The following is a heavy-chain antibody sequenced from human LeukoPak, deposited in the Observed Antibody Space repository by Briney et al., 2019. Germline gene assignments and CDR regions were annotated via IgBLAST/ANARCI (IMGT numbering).Heavy chain of an antibody. CDR2: IYHSGST. CDR1: GYSISSGYY. V-gene: IGHV4-38-2*02. D-gene: IGHD3-9*01. Sequence: SETLSLTCTVSGYSISSGYYWGWIRQPPGKGLEWIGSIYHSGSTYYNPSLKSRVTISVDTSKNQFSLKLSSVTAADTAVYYCARRVLTGYYTNWFDPWGQGTLVTVSS. CDR3: ARRVLTGYYTNWFDP. J-gene: IGHJ5*02.